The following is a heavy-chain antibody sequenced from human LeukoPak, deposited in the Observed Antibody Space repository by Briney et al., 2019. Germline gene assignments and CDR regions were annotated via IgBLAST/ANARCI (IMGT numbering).Heavy chain of an antibody. CDR3: ARDQESGDY. V-gene: IGHV3-48*04. J-gene: IGHJ4*02. CDR2: ISSSGSTI. Sequence: PGGSLRLSCAGSGFTFSRYSMNWFRQAPGKGLEWVSYISSSGSTIYYADSVKGRFTISRDNAKNSLYLQMNSLRAEDTAVYYCARDQESGDYWGQGTLVTVSS. CDR1: GFTFSRYS. D-gene: IGHD3-10*01.